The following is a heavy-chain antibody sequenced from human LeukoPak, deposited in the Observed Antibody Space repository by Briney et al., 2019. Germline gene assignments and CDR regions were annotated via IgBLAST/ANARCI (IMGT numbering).Heavy chain of an antibody. V-gene: IGHV3-23*01. CDR1: GFTFSSYG. D-gene: IGHD5-12*01. CDR2: ISGSGGST. J-gene: IGHJ6*03. CDR3: AKIGSGYPYYYYYMDV. Sequence: GGSLRLSCAASGFTFSSYGMSWVRQAPGKGLEWVSAISGSGGSTYYADSVKGRFTISRDNSKNTLYLQMNSLRAEDTAVYYCAKIGSGYPYYYYYMDVWGKGTTVTVSS.